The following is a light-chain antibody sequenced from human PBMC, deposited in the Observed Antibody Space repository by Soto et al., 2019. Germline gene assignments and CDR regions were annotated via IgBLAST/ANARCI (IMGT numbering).Light chain of an antibody. CDR2: HVS. Sequence: QCALARLASSSWSPGQSITFSCTGTSSDVGSYNYVSWYQHHPANAPKVMIFHVSNRPSGVSDRFSGSKSGNTASLTISGLQAEDEADYYCYSYTDSGTYVFGTGTKVTVL. CDR3: YSYTDSGTYV. J-gene: IGLJ1*01. CDR1: SSDVGSYNY. V-gene: IGLV2-14*03.